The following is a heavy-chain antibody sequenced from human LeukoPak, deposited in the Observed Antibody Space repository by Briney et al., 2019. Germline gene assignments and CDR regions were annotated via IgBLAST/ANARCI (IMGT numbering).Heavy chain of an antibody. Sequence: ASVKVSCKASGYTFTSYDINWVGQATGQGLEWMGWMNPNSGNTGYAQKFQGRVTMTRNTSISTAYMELSSLRSEDTAVYYCARFETKTTGTLGGDYWGQGTLVTVSS. J-gene: IGHJ4*02. CDR3: ARFETKTTGTLGGDY. V-gene: IGHV1-8*01. CDR2: MNPNSGNT. CDR1: GYTFTSYD. D-gene: IGHD4-17*01.